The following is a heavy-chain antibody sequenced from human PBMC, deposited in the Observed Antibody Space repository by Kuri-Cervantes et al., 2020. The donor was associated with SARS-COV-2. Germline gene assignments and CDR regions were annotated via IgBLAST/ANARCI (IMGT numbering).Heavy chain of an antibody. Sequence: SCTVSNYSISSGYYWGWIRQPAGKGLEWIGRIYTSGSTNYNPSLKSRVTISVDTSKNLFSLKLSSVTAADTAVYYCARYGLSSSWGIYYYYYCMDVWGKGTTVTVSS. D-gene: IGHD6-13*01. CDR3: ARYGLSSSWGIYYYYYCMDV. V-gene: IGHV4-61*02. J-gene: IGHJ6*03. CDR1: NYSISSGYY. CDR2: IYTSGST.